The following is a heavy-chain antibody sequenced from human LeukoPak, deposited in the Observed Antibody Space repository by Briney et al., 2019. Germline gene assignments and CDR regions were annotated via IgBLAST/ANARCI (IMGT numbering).Heavy chain of an antibody. V-gene: IGHV1-69*04. Sequence: ASVKVSCKASGGTFSSYAISWVRQAPGQGLEWMGRIIPIFGIANYAQKFQGRVTITADKSTSTAYMELSSLRSEDTAVYYRAREGDVVVVPAAIPNWFDPWGQGTLVTVSS. CDR1: GGTFSSYA. CDR2: IIPIFGIA. J-gene: IGHJ5*02. D-gene: IGHD2-2*02. CDR3: AREGDVVVVPAAIPNWFDP.